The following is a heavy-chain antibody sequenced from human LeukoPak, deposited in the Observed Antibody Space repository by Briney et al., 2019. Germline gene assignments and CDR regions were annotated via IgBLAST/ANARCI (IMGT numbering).Heavy chain of an antibody. J-gene: IGHJ6*02. CDR3: ARHSSFYSSGLHHYYYGMDV. CDR2: IYYSGST. CDR1: GGSISSSFSY. V-gene: IGHV4-61*05. Sequence: SETLSLTCTVSGGSISSSFSYWGWIRQPPGKGLEWIGYIYYSGSTNYNPSLKSRVTISVDTSKNQFSLKLSSVTAADTAVYYCARHSSFYSSGLHHYYYGMDVWGQGTTVTVSS. D-gene: IGHD6-19*01.